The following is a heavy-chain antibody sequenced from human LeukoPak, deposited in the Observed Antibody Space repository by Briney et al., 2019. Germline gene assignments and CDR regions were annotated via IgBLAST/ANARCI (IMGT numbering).Heavy chain of an antibody. D-gene: IGHD3-22*01. CDR2: IYHSGST. J-gene: IGHJ5*02. CDR1: GYSISSGYY. Sequence: KTSETLSLTCTVSGYSISSGYYWGWIRQPPGKGLEWIGSIYHSGSTYYDPSLKSRVTISVDTSKNQFSLKLSSVTAADTAVYYCARGVDSSGYQYKGFDPWGQGTLVTVSS. CDR3: ARGVDSSGYQYKGFDP. V-gene: IGHV4-38-2*02.